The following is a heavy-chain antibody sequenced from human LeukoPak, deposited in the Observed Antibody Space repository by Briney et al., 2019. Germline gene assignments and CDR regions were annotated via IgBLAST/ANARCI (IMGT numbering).Heavy chain of an antibody. J-gene: IGHJ4*02. V-gene: IGHV5-51*01. D-gene: IGHD3-22*01. CDR2: IYPGDSDT. CDR3: ARQFNYYDSSGYFPRDHYYFDY. CDR1: GYSFTNYW. Sequence: GESLKISCKGSGYSFTNYWIGWVRQMPGKGLEWMGIIYPGDSDTRYSPSFQGRVTISADKSISTAYLQWSSLKASDTAMYYCARQFNYYDSSGYFPRDHYYFDYWGQGTLVTVSS.